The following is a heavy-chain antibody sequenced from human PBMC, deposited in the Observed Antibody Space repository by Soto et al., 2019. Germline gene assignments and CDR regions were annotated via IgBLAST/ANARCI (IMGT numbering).Heavy chain of an antibody. CDR1: GGSISSGGYY. CDR2: IYYSGST. D-gene: IGHD6-6*01. Sequence: SETLSLTCTVSGGSISSGGYYWSWIRQHPGKGLEWIGYIYYSGSTYYNPSLKSRVTISVDTSKNQFSLKLSSVTAADTAVYYCARDXIVEYSSSSYYYYGMDVWGQGTTVTVSS. J-gene: IGHJ6*02. CDR3: ARDXIVEYSSSSYYYYGMDV. V-gene: IGHV4-31*03.